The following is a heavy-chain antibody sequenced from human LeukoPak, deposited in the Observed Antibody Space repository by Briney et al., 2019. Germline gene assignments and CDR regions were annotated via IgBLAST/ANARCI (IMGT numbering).Heavy chain of an antibody. V-gene: IGHV1-69*05. CDR3: ARGAQLWSPGGFYYYYMDV. J-gene: IGHJ6*03. CDR2: IIPIFGTA. Sequence: GASVKVSCKASGGTFSSYAISWVRQAPGQGLEWMEGIIPIFGTADYAQKFQGRVTITTDESTSTAYMELSSLRSEDTAVYYCARGAQLWSPGGFYYYYMDVWGKGTTVTVSS. CDR1: GGTFSSYA. D-gene: IGHD5-18*01.